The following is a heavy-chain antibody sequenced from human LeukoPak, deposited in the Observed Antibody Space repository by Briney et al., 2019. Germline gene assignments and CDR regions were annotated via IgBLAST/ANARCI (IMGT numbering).Heavy chain of an antibody. D-gene: IGHD3-10*01. Sequence: GGPLRLSCAASGFTVSSNYMSWVRQAPGKGLEWVSVIYSGGSTYYADSVKGRFTISRDNSKNTLYLQVNSLRAEDTAVYYCARDRLIGSHNWLDPSGQGTLVTVYS. CDR3: ARDRLIGSHNWLDP. CDR2: IYSGGST. CDR1: GFTVSSNY. V-gene: IGHV3-66*02. J-gene: IGHJ5*02.